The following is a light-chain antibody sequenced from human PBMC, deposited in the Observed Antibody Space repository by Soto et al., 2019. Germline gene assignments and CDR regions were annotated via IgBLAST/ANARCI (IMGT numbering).Light chain of an antibody. Sequence: DIQMTQSPSSLSASVGDRVTISCRASQTISTYLHWYQQKPGTAPRLLIYRASSVKSGVPPRFSGSGSGRDFSLTISSLRPEDIATYFCQQSYNSPPWAFGQGTKVDIK. CDR1: QTISTY. J-gene: IGKJ1*01. V-gene: IGKV1-39*01. CDR2: RAS. CDR3: QQSYNSPPWA.